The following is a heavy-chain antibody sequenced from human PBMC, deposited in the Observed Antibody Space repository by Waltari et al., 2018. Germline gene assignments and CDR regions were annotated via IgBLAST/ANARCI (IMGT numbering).Heavy chain of an antibody. CDR3: ARGRVGDGDCLDS. CDR1: GFLFRDYE. Sequence: EIQLVESGGGLVQPGGSLRLSCEVSGFLFRDYEMNWVRQAPGKGLEWVSFINPSGYVIYAESVKGRFTISRDNSKSSLFLQMNSLRGEDTAVYFCARGRVGDGDCLDSWGQGTLVTVSS. V-gene: IGHV3-48*03. CDR2: INPSGYV. J-gene: IGHJ5*01. D-gene: IGHD2-21*02.